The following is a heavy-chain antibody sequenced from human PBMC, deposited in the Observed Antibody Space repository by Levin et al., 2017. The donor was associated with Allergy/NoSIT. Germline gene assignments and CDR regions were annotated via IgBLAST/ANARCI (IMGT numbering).Heavy chain of an antibody. Sequence: PSETLSLTCTVSGGSISSYYWSWIRQPPGKGLEWIGYIYYSGSTNYNPSLKSRVTISVDTSKNQFSLKLSSVTAADTAVYYCAREPRGGAFDIWGQGTMVTVSS. CDR2: IYYSGST. V-gene: IGHV4-59*01. J-gene: IGHJ3*02. CDR3: AREPRGGAFDI. CDR1: GGSISSYY. D-gene: IGHD3-16*01.